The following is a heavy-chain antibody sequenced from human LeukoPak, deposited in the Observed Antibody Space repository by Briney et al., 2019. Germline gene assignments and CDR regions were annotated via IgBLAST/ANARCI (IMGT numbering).Heavy chain of an antibody. CDR2: IYHSGST. CDR1: GGSISSGGYS. D-gene: IGHD6-19*01. J-gene: IGHJ6*02. Sequence: SETLSLTCAVSGGSISSGGYSWSWIRQPPGKGLEWIGYIYHSGSTYYNPSLKSRVTISVDTSKNQFSLKLSSVTAADTAVYYCARANSSGWHSYYYYGMDVWGQGTTVTVSS. V-gene: IGHV4-30-2*01. CDR3: ARANSSGWHSYYYYGMDV.